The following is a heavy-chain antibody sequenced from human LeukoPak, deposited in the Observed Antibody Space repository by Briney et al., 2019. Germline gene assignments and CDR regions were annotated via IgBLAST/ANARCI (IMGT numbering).Heavy chain of an antibody. J-gene: IGHJ4*02. CDR3: ARGSGAMVRGVIIDY. Sequence: PSETLSLTCTVSGGSISSGGYYWSWIRQPPGKGLEWIGYIYHSGSTYYNPSLKSRVTISVDRSKNQFSLKLSSVTAADTAVYYCARGSGAMVRGVIIDYWGQGTLVTVSS. CDR2: IYHSGST. D-gene: IGHD3-10*01. CDR1: GGSISSGGYY. V-gene: IGHV4-30-2*01.